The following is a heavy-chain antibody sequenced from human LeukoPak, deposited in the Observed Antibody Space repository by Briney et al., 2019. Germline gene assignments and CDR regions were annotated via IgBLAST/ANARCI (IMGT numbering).Heavy chain of an antibody. CDR1: GGSISSYY. V-gene: IGHV4-4*07. D-gene: IGHD3-22*01. CDR2: IYTSGST. Sequence: SETLSLTCTVSGGSISSYYWSWIRQPAGKGLEWIGRIYTSGSTNYNPSLKSRVTMSVDTSKNQFSLKLSSVTAADTAVYYCARDNLRSGYLDTGDDPWGQGTLVTVSS. J-gene: IGHJ5*02. CDR3: ARDNLRSGYLDTGDDP.